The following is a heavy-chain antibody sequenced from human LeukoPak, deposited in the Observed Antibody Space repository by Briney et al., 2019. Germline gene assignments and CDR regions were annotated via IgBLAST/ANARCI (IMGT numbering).Heavy chain of an antibody. Sequence: ASVKVSCKASGGTFSSYAISWVRQAPGQGLEWMGRIIPILGIANYAQKFQGRVTITADKSASTAYMELSSLRSEDTAGYYCARRSGYPNDFDYWGQGTLVTVSS. CDR1: GGTFSSYA. CDR3: ARRSGYPNDFDY. D-gene: IGHD3-3*01. CDR2: IIPILGIA. V-gene: IGHV1-69*04. J-gene: IGHJ4*02.